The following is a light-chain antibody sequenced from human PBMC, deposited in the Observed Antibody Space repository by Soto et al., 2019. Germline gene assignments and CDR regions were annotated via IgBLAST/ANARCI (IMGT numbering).Light chain of an antibody. V-gene: IGLV2-14*01. CDR3: SSFTSSITYV. CDR2: EVS. CDR1: SSDVGGYNY. J-gene: IGLJ1*01. Sequence: QSVRTQPASVSGSPGQSITISCTGNSSDVGGYNYVSWYQQHPGKAPKLMIYEVSNRPSGVSNRFSGSKSGNTASLTISGLQAADEADYYCSSFTSSITYVFGTGTKVTVL.